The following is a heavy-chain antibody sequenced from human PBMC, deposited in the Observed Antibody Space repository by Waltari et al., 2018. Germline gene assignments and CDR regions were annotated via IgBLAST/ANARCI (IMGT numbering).Heavy chain of an antibody. CDR1: GGSISSYY. V-gene: IGHV4-59*01. Sequence: QVQLQESGPGLVKPSETLSLTCTVSGGSISSYYWCWIRPPPGKGLECIGYINYRGSTNYNPSLKSRVTISVDTSKNQFSLKLSSVTAADTAVYYCADGWYFDYWGQGTLVTVSS. J-gene: IGHJ4*02. CDR2: INYRGST. D-gene: IGHD6-19*01. CDR3: ADGWYFDY.